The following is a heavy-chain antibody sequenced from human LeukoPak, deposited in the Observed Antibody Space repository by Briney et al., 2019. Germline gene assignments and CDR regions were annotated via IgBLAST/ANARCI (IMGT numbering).Heavy chain of an antibody. V-gene: IGHV4-39*01. D-gene: IGHD4-17*01. Sequence: SETLSLTCTVSGDSISSSSHYWAWSRQPPGKGLEWIGSVFYRGSAYYNPSLKSRVTISVDTSKNQFSLKLSSVTAADTAVYYCARHAGVTTGFDYWGQGTLVTVSS. CDR1: GDSISSSSHY. CDR2: VFYRGSA. CDR3: ARHAGVTTGFDY. J-gene: IGHJ4*02.